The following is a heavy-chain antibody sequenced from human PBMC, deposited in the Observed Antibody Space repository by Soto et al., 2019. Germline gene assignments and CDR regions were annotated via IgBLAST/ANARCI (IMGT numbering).Heavy chain of an antibody. Sequence: QVQLVESGGGVVQPGRSLRLSCAASGSSFSSYGIHWVRQFPGKGLEWVAVISDDGTYKHDADSVKGRFTFSRDNSKNAVYLQMNRLRAEATAVYYCAKDRGYYSSSWRFYWGQGTLVTVSS. V-gene: IGHV3-30*18. J-gene: IGHJ4*02. CDR2: ISDDGTYK. D-gene: IGHD6-13*01. CDR3: AKDRGYYSSSWRFY. CDR1: GSSFSSYG.